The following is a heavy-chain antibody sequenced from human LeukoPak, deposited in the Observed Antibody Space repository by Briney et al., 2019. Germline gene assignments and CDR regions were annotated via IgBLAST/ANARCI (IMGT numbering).Heavy chain of an antibody. J-gene: IGHJ4*02. D-gene: IGHD3-10*01. CDR1: GASITTYS. Sequence: PSETLSLTCIVSGASITTYSWNWLRQSPGKGLEWIGYFSLGGSGTTNYNPSLKSRVTISVDTSKNQFSLKLSSVTAADTAVYYCARSGHYGSGSYTFDYWGQGTLVTVSS. CDR3: ARSGHYGSGSYTFDY. V-gene: IGHV4-59*01. CDR2: FSLGGSGTT.